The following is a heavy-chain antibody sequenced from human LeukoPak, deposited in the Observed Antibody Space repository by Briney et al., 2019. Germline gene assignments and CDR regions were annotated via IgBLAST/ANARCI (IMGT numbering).Heavy chain of an antibody. CDR1: GYTFTSYA. V-gene: IGHV7-4-1*02. D-gene: IGHD3-9*01. CDR2: INTNTGNP. Sequence: VASVKVSCKASGYTFTSYAMNWVRQAPGQGLEWMGWINTNTGNPTYAQGFTGRFVFSLDTSVSTAYLQISSLKAEDTAVYYCARDFEGNYVLRYFDWSVNFDYWGQGTLVTVSS. J-gene: IGHJ4*02. CDR3: ARDFEGNYVLRYFDWSVNFDY.